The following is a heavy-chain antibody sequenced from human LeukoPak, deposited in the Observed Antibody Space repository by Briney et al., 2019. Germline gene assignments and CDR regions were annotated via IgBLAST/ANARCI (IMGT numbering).Heavy chain of an antibody. Sequence: SVKVSCKASGGSVSIYAVSWVRQAPGQGRGWRGGGIPTFPTATYEQKFQVRLKINADKSTRKAYLELISLRFEDKAVYYCARDLEYDYDSSEKGAFDIWGQGTMVTVSS. D-gene: IGHD3-22*01. CDR3: ARDLEYDYDSSEKGAFDI. CDR1: GGSVSIYA. V-gene: IGHV1-69*06. J-gene: IGHJ3*02. CDR2: GIPTFPTA.